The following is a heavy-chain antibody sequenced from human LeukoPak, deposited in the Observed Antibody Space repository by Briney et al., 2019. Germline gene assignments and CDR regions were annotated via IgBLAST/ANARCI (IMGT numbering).Heavy chain of an antibody. CDR2: INPNSGGT. Sequence: ASVKVSCKASRYTLTDYYMHWVRQAPGQGGEWVGRINPNSGGTNYAQKFQGRVTMTRDTSISTVYMELSRLRSDDTAVYYCARVGYYESSGYYEYWGQGTLVTVSS. CDR3: ARVGYYESSGYYEY. V-gene: IGHV1-2*06. D-gene: IGHD3-22*01. CDR1: RYTLTDYY. J-gene: IGHJ4*02.